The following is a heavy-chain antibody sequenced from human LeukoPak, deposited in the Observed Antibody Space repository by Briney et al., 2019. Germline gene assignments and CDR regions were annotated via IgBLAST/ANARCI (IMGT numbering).Heavy chain of an antibody. CDR1: GFTFSSYW. CDR3: ARSAVAGRVSYFDY. CDR2: INSDGSST. Sequence: PGGSLRLSCAASGFTFSSYWMHWVRQAPGKGLAWVSRINSDGSSTTYADSVKGRFTISRDNAKNTLYLQMNSLRAEDTAVYYCARSAVAGRVSYFDYWGQGTLVTVSS. D-gene: IGHD6-19*01. V-gene: IGHV3-74*01. J-gene: IGHJ4*02.